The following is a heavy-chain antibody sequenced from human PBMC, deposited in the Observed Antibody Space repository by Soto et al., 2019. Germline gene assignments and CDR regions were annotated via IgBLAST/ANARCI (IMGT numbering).Heavy chain of an antibody. J-gene: IGHJ3*02. CDR3: AKDYYGSGSYDRSRFNAFDI. CDR1: GFTFSDYY. CDR2: ISSSGSTI. V-gene: IGHV3-11*01. D-gene: IGHD3-10*01. Sequence: GGSLRLSCAASGFTFSDYYMSWIRQAPGKGLEWVSYISSSGSTIYYADSVKGRFTISRDNSKNTLYLQMNSLRAEDTAVYYCAKDYYGSGSYDRSRFNAFDIWGQGTMVTVSS.